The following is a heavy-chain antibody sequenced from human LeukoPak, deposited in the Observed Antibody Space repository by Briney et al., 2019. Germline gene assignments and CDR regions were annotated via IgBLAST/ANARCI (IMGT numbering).Heavy chain of an antibody. CDR1: GFTFSSYA. V-gene: IGHV3-48*04. CDR2: ITSSSSTI. J-gene: IGHJ6*02. D-gene: IGHD6-19*01. Sequence: GGSLRLSCAVSGFTFSSYAANWVRQAPGKGLEWVAYITSSSSTIYYADSVEGRFTISRDNAKNSLYLQMNSLTTEDTALYYCAKDPSSGWYRWSMDVWGQGTTVTVSS. CDR3: AKDPSSGWYRWSMDV.